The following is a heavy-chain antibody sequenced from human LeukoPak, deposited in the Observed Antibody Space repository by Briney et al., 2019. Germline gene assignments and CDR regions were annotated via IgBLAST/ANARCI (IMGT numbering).Heavy chain of an antibody. CDR2: INHSGST. D-gene: IGHD3-16*01. CDR3: ARGEYDYAWGSYSPNAFAM. CDR1: GGSFSGYY. V-gene: IGHV4-34*01. J-gene: IGHJ3*02. Sequence: SETLSLTCAVYGGSFSGYYWSWIRQPPGKGLEWIGEINHSGSTNYNPYLKSRVTISVDTSKNQFSLKLSSVTAADTALYYCARGEYDYAWGSYSPNAFAMWGQGTMVTVSS.